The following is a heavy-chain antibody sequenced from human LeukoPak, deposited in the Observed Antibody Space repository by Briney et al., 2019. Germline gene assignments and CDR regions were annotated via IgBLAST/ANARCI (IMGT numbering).Heavy chain of an antibody. V-gene: IGHV3-30-3*01. CDR1: GFTFSNYW. D-gene: IGHD6-19*01. CDR3: ASKPHSSGDY. CDR2: ISYDGSNK. J-gene: IGHJ4*02. Sequence: GGSLRLSCAASGFTFSNYWMSWVRQAPGKGLEWVAVISYDGSNKYYADSVKGRFTISRDNSKNTLYLQMNSLRAEDTAVYYCASKPHSSGDYWGQGTLVTVSS.